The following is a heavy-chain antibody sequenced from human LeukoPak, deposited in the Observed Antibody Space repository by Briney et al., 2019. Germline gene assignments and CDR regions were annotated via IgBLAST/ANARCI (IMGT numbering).Heavy chain of an antibody. CDR2: IRYDGSNK. D-gene: IGHD3-10*01. CDR1: GFTFSSYG. J-gene: IGHJ4*02. Sequence: GGSLRLSCAASGFTFSSYGMHWVRQAPGKGLEWVSFIRYDGSNKNYADSVKGRFTISRDNSKNTLYLQMDGLRAEDTAVYYCAREKLWFGGLFDYWGQGTLVTVSS. CDR3: AREKLWFGGLFDY. V-gene: IGHV3-30*02.